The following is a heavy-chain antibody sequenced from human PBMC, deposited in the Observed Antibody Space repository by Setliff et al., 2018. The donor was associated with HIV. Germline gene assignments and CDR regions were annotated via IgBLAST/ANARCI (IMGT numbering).Heavy chain of an antibody. CDR2: IGLSRNPI. Sequence: GGSLRLSCATSGFSFSDSTIHWVRQSPGKGLEWVSYIGLSRNPIKYADSVKGRFTISRDNAKKSVHLQMHSPRADDTAVYYCATRIQLCYWGQGTLVTVSS. J-gene: IGHJ4*02. V-gene: IGHV3-48*01. D-gene: IGHD5-18*01. CDR1: GFSFSDST. CDR3: ATRIQLCY.